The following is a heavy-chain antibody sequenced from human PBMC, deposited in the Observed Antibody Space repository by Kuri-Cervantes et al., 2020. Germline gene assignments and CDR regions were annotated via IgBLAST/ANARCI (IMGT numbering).Heavy chain of an antibody. CDR3: GKGLFGVVIGGNWWFDP. CDR1: GYIFTSYG. J-gene: IGHJ5*02. V-gene: IGHV1-69*13. CDR2: IIPIFGTA. D-gene: IGHD3-3*01. Sequence: SVQVSCKASGYIFTSYGISWVRQAPGQGLEWMGGIIPIFGTANYAQKFQGRGTITADESTSTAYMELSSLRSEDTAVYYCGKGLFGVVIGGNWWFDPWGQGTLVTVSS.